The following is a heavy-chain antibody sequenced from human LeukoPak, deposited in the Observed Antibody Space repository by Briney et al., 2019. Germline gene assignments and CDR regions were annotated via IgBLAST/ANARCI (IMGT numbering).Heavy chain of an antibody. CDR2: ISSSSSYI. J-gene: IGHJ3*02. V-gene: IGHV3-21*01. CDR3: ARAVRGGAFDI. D-gene: IGHD3-10*01. CDR1: GFTFSSYS. Sequence: PGGSLRLPCAASGFTFSSYSMNWVRQAPGKGLEWVSSISSSSSYIYYADSVKGRFTISRDNAKNSLYLQMNSLRAEDTAVYYCARAVRGGAFDIWGQGTMVTVSS.